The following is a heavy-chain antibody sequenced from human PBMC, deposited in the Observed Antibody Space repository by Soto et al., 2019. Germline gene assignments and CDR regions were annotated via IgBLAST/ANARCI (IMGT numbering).Heavy chain of an antibody. J-gene: IGHJ4*02. V-gene: IGHV4-59*01. Sequence: SETLSLTCTAAGGSISSYYWSWIRQPPGKGLEWIGYIYNSESTNYNPSLRSRVTISVDTSKNQFSLKLSSVTAADTAVYYCAREGESSGYHFWGQGTLVTVSS. D-gene: IGHD3-22*01. CDR1: GGSISSYY. CDR2: IYNSEST. CDR3: AREGESSGYHF.